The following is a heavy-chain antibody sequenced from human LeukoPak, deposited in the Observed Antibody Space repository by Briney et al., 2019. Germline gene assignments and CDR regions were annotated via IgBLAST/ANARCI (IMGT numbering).Heavy chain of an antibody. CDR3: AKEGRKTGNTYGYEFDS. Sequence: GGSLRLSCAASGLTFSNHWMTWVRQAPGKGLEWVSSISSSSSYIYYADSVKGRFTISRDNAKNSLYLQMNSLRAEDTAVYYCAKEGRKTGNTYGYEFDSWGQGTLVTVSS. J-gene: IGHJ4*02. D-gene: IGHD5-18*01. CDR1: GLTFSNHW. V-gene: IGHV3-21*04. CDR2: ISSSSSYI.